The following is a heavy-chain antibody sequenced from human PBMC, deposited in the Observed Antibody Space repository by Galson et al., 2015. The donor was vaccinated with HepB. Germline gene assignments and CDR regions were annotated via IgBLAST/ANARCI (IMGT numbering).Heavy chain of an antibody. CDR3: AHVVPGVWWGSEHYFDY. D-gene: IGHD2-21*01. J-gene: IGHJ4*02. CDR1: GFSLSTSGVG. CDR2: IYWNDDK. Sequence: PALVKPTQTLTLTCTFSGFSLSTSGVGVGWIRQPPGKALEWLALIYWNDDKRYSPSLKSNLTITKDTSKNQVVLTMTNLDPVDTATYYCAHVVPGVWWGSEHYFDYWGQGTLVTVSS. V-gene: IGHV2-5*01.